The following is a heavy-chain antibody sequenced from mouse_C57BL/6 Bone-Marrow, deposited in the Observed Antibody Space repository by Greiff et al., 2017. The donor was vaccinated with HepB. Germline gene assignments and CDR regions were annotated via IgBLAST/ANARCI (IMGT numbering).Heavy chain of an antibody. CDR2: INPSSGNT. J-gene: IGHJ2*01. CDR1: GYTFTSYW. V-gene: IGHV1-7*01. Sequence: VQLQQSGAELAKPGASVKLSCKASGYTFTSYWMHWVKQRPGQGLEWIGYINPSSGNTNYNQKFKDKATVTADKSSSTAYMQLSSLTSEDSAVYYCARDERDFDYWGQGTTLTVSS. CDR3: ARDERDFDY.